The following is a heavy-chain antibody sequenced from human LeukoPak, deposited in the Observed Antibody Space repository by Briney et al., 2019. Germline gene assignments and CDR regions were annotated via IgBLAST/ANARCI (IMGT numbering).Heavy chain of an antibody. Sequence: GGSLRLSCAASGFTFSSYWMSWVRQAPGKGLEWVANIKQDGSEKYYVDSVKGRFTISRDNAKNSLYLQMNSLRAEDTAVYYCTTDRFSGGRGWDLQFDYWGQGTLVTVSS. J-gene: IGHJ4*02. CDR2: IKQDGSEK. CDR1: GFTFSSYW. V-gene: IGHV3-7*01. D-gene: IGHD1-26*01. CDR3: TTDRFSGGRGWDLQFDY.